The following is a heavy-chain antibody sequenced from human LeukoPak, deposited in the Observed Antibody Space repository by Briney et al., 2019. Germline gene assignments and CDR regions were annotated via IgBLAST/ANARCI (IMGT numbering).Heavy chain of an antibody. CDR2: ISSSSSTI. J-gene: IGHJ4*02. CDR3: ARDGEYRRYQLLFGEFDY. Sequence: GGSLRLSCAASGFTFSSHSMNWVRQAPGKGLEWVSYISSSSSTIYYADSVKGRFTISRDNAKNSLYLQMNSLRAEDTAVYYCARDGEYRRYQLLFGEFDYWGQGTLVTVSS. CDR1: GFTFSSHS. V-gene: IGHV3-48*01. D-gene: IGHD2-2*01.